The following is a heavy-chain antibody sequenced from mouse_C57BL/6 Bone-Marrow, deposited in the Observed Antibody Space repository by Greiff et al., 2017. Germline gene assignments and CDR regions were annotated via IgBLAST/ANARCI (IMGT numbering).Heavy chain of an antibody. V-gene: IGHV3-1*01. D-gene: IGHD1-1*01. J-gene: IGHJ3*01. CDR1: GYSITSGYD. Sequence: EVKLVESGPGMVKPSQSLSLPCTVTGYSITSGYDWHWIRHFPGNKLEWLGYISYCGSTNYNPSLKSRVPITHDTSKNHFFLQLNSVTTEDTATYYCAREYYGGFAYWGQGTLVTVSA. CDR2: ISYCGST. CDR3: AREYYGGFAY.